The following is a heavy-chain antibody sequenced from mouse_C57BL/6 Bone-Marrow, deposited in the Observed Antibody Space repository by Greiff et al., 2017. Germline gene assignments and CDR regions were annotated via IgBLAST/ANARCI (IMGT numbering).Heavy chain of an antibody. CDR1: GFTFSNYW. Sequence: EVQGVESGGGLVQPGGSMKLSCVASGFTFSNYWMNWVRQSPEKGLEWVAQIRLKSDNYATHYAESVKGRFTISRDDSKSSVYLQMNNLRAEDTGIYYCTGPGQGDYWGQGTTLTVSS. V-gene: IGHV6-3*01. J-gene: IGHJ2*01. D-gene: IGHD3-3*01. CDR2: IRLKSDNYAT. CDR3: TGPGQGDY.